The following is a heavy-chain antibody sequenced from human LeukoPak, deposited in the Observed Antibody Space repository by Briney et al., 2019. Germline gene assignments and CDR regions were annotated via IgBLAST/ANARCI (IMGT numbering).Heavy chain of an antibody. V-gene: IGHV3-23*01. Sequence: GGSLRLSCAASGFTVSSNYMSWVRQAPGKGLEWVSTISGSGGSTYYADSVKGRFTISRDISKNTLFLQMNSLRADDTAVYYCAKAKYSSSSDLLDYWGQGTLVTVSS. J-gene: IGHJ4*02. CDR2: ISGSGGST. CDR1: GFTVSSNY. D-gene: IGHD6-6*01. CDR3: AKAKYSSSSDLLDY.